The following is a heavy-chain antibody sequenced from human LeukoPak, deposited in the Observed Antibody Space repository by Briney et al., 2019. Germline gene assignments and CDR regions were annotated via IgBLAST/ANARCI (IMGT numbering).Heavy chain of an antibody. CDR2: IYYSGST. V-gene: IGHV4-31*03. J-gene: IGHJ6*02. CDR3: ARGEYYYDSSGYYYYYYGMDV. D-gene: IGHD3-22*01. Sequence: SETLSLTCTVSGGSISSGGYYWSWIRQHPGKGLEWIGYIYYSGSTYYNPSLKSRVTISVDTSKNQFSLKLSSVTAADTDVYYCARGEYYYDSSGYYYYYYGMDVWGQGTTVTVSS. CDR1: GGSISSGGYY.